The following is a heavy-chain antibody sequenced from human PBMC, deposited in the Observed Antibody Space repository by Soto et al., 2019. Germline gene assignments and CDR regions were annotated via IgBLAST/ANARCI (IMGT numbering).Heavy chain of an antibody. CDR1: GFSLSTRGVG. D-gene: IGHD3-16*02. CDR3: AHLMITYGGVIGDDAFDM. J-gene: IGHJ3*02. CDR2: IYWDEDR. V-gene: IGHV2-5*02. Sequence: QITLKESGPTLVKPTETLTLTCTFSGFSLSTRGVGVGWIRQPPGKALEWLAVIYWDEDRRYSPSLKSRLIITKDTSKNQVFLIMTNMDPVDTATYYFAHLMITYGGVIGDDAFDMWGQGTLVTVSS.